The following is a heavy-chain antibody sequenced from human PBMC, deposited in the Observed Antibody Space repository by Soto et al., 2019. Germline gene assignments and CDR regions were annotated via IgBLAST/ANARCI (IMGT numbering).Heavy chain of an antibody. CDR1: ASTVSAYY. CDR2: ISGDSVYT. V-gene: IGHV3-11*05. J-gene: IGHJ4*02. Sequence: PGGSLRLSCAASASTVSAYYMGWIRQPPGKGLEWLSYISGDSVYTNLADSVRGRFTISRDNAKNTLYLQMNSLSAEDTAVYYCVTDLNWQGHWGQGTLVT. CDR3: VTDLNWQGH.